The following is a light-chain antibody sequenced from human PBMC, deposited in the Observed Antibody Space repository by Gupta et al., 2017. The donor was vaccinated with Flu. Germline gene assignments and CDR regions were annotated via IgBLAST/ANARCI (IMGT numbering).Light chain of an antibody. CDR3: GTWDSSLSAGGI. J-gene: IGLJ2*01. Sequence: VTISCSGSSSNIGNNYVSWYQQFPGTAPKLLIYENNKRPSGIPDRFSGSKSGTSATLGITGLQAGDEADYYCGTWDSSLSAGGIFGGGTKLTV. CDR2: ENN. V-gene: IGLV1-51*02. CDR1: SSNIGNNY.